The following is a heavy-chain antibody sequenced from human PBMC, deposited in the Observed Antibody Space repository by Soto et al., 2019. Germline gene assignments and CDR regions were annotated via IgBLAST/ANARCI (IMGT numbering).Heavy chain of an antibody. V-gene: IGHV5-51*01. D-gene: IGHD3-16*01. CDR1: GYSFTSYW. CDR2: IYPGDSDT. CDR3: ARLGNWGQGYYYGMDV. Sequence: GESLKISCKGSGYSFTSYWIGWVRQMPGKGLEWMGIIYPGDSDTRYSPSFQGQVTISADKSISTAYLQWSSLKASDTAMYYYARLGNWGQGYYYGMDVWGQGTTVTVSS. J-gene: IGHJ6*02.